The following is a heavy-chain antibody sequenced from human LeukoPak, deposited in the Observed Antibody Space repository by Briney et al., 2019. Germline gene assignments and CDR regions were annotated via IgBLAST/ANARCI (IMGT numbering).Heavy chain of an antibody. CDR1: GGSITGHY. V-gene: IGHV4-59*11. D-gene: IGHD3-16*01. Sequence: PSQTLSLTCSVSGGSITGHYWHWIRQPPGKGLEWIGYVYYSGGTSYNPSLKSRVTISADTSKNQFSLGLTSVTAADTAVYYCARDFMDYALGGDAFDIWGPGTGVTVS. CDR2: VYYSGGT. J-gene: IGHJ3*02. CDR3: ARDFMDYALGGDAFDI.